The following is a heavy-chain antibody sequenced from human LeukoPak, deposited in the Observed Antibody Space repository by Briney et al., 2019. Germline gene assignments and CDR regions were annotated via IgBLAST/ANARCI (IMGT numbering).Heavy chain of an antibody. CDR2: IFYSRST. J-gene: IGHJ4*02. CDR3: VRANYFDY. CDR1: GGSISSYY. Sequence: SETLSLTCTVSGGSISSYYWSWIRQPPGKGLEWIGYIFYSRSTNYNPSPKSRVTILVDTSKNQFSLKLTSVTAADTAVYYCVRANYFDYWGQGTLVTVSS. V-gene: IGHV4-59*01.